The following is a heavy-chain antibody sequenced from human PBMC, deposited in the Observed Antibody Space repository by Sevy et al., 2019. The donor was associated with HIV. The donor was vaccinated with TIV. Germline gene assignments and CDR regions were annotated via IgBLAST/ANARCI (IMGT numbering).Heavy chain of an antibody. V-gene: IGHV3-23*01. Sequence: GGSLRLSCAASGFTFSNYAMSWVRQAPGKGLEWVSAISASGGTTFFADSVKGRFTTSRDNSKNTMYLQMNSLRVEDTAFYYCAKSPSSPGSSSTWASFDYWGQGTLVTVSS. CDR2: ISASGGTT. CDR1: GFTFSNYA. J-gene: IGHJ4*02. CDR3: AKSPSSPGSSSTWASFDY. D-gene: IGHD6-13*01.